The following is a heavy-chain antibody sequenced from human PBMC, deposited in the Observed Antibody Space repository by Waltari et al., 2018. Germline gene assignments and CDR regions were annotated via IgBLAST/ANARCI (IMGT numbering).Heavy chain of an antibody. CDR1: GFTFSSYG. CDR2: IRYDGSNK. J-gene: IGHJ3*02. CDR3: AKDSSYSESPFAFDI. V-gene: IGHV3-30*02. Sequence: QVQLVESGGGVVQPGGSLRLSCAASGFTFSSYGIHWVRQAPGKGLEWVAFIRYDGSNKYYADSVKGRFTISRDNSKNTLYLQMNSLRAEDTAVYYCAKDSSYSESPFAFDIWGQGTMVTVSS. D-gene: IGHD3-10*01.